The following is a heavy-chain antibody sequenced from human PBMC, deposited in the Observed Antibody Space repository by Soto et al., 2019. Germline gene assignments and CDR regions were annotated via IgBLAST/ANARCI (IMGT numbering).Heavy chain of an antibody. CDR3: VRVSPGWNFDY. J-gene: IGHJ4*02. D-gene: IGHD6-19*01. CDR2: IRPWNGDT. CDR1: RDFFKEHDY. V-gene: IGHV1-2*02. Sequence: QVRLVQSGAEVQKPGASVKVSCKAPRDFFKEHDYLHWLREAPGQGLEWTGWIRPWNGDTTYAQKFQGRLTLSRDMSIDTMYFDLTSLTSDDTAVYYCVRVSPGWNFDYWGQGNLLTVSS.